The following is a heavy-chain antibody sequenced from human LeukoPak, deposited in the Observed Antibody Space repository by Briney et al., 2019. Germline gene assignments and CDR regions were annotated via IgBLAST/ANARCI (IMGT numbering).Heavy chain of an antibody. CDR1: GGSISSYY. CDR2: IYTSGGT. J-gene: IGHJ3*02. Sequence: SETLSLTCTVSGGSISSYYWSWIRQPAGKGLEWIGRIYTSGGTNYNPSLKSRVTMSVDTSKNQFSLKPSSVTAADTAVYYCARFSSSGDAFDIWGQGTMVTVSS. V-gene: IGHV4-4*07. D-gene: IGHD6-6*01. CDR3: ARFSSSGDAFDI.